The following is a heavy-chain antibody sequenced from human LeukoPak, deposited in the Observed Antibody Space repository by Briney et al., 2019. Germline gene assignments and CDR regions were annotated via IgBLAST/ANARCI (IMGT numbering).Heavy chain of an antibody. D-gene: IGHD1-26*01. V-gene: IGHV3-74*01. CDR1: GFTFSSYW. J-gene: IGHJ4*02. Sequence: PGGSLRLSCAASGFTFSSYWMHWVRQAPGGGLVWVSRINTNGSSTNYADSVKGRFTISRDNAKNTLYLQMNSLRAEDTAVYYCARDLMGAPGYWGQGTLVTVSS. CDR3: ARDLMGAPGY. CDR2: INTNGSST.